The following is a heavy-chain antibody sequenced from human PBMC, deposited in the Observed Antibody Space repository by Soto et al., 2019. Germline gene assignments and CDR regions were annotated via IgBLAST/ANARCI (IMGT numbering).Heavy chain of an antibody. J-gene: IGHJ6*02. V-gene: IGHV4-39*01. CDR2: IYYSGST. Sequence: SETLSLTCTVSGDSISSSSYYWGWIRQPPGKGLEWIGSIYYSGSTYYNPSLKSRVTISVDTSKNQFSLKLSSVTAADTAVYYCARRTTVVTPATYYYYGMDVWGQGTTVTVSS. CDR3: ARRTTVVTPATYYYYGMDV. CDR1: GDSISSSSYY. D-gene: IGHD4-17*01.